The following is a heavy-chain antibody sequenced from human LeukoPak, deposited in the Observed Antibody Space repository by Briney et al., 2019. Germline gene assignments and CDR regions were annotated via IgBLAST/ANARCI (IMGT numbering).Heavy chain of an antibody. CDR2: INHSGST. D-gene: IGHD3-10*01. Sequence: PSETLSLTCAVYGGSFSGYYWSWVRQPPGKGLEWIGEINHSGSTNYNPSLKSRVTISVDTSKNQFSLKLSSVTAADTAVCYCARVRVRSSWFGISLGGGYFDYWGQGTLVTVSS. J-gene: IGHJ4*03. CDR3: ARVRVRSSWFGISLGGGYFDY. V-gene: IGHV4-34*01. CDR1: GGSFSGYY.